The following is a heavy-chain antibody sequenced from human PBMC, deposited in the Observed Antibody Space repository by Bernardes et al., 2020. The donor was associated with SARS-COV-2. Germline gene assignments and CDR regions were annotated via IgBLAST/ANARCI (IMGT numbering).Heavy chain of an antibody. V-gene: IGHV4-39*01. J-gene: IGHJ6*02. CDR3: ARHVYSYDITGGMDV. CDR2: RYRDGST. D-gene: IGHD3-9*01. Sequence: SETLSLTCSVSGDSIRTSDYYWGWIRRPPGKGLEWIGSRYRDGSTYYDPSLKSRVTISADTSKNQFSLKLTSVTSTDTAVYFCARHVYSYDITGGMDVWGQGTTVTVSS. CDR1: GDSIRTSDYY.